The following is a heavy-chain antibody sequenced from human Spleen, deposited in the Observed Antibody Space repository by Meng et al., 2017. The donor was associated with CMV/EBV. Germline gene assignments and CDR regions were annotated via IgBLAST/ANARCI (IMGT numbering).Heavy chain of an antibody. CDR2: IKQDGSEK. Sequence: GESLKISCKGSGYSFTSYWIGWVRQMPGKGLEWMANIKQDGSEKYYVDSVKGRFTISRDNAKNSLYLQMNSLRAEDTAVYYCARDRGDSSGYWVYYYYYGMDVWGQGTTVTVSS. J-gene: IGHJ6*02. CDR1: GYSFTSYW. V-gene: IGHV3-7*01. D-gene: IGHD3-22*01. CDR3: ARDRGDSSGYWVYYYYYGMDV.